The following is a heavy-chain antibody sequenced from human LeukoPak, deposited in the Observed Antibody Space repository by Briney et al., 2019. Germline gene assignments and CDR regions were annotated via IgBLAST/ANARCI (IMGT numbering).Heavy chain of an antibody. Sequence: SETLSLTCAVYGGSFSGYYWSWIRQPPGKGLEWIGEINHSGSTNYNPSLKSRVTISVDTSKNQFSLKLSSVTAADTAVYYCARPGTMTKFDPWGQGTLVTVSS. CDR2: INHSGST. CDR3: ARPGTMTKFDP. V-gene: IGHV4-34*01. CDR1: GGSFSGYY. J-gene: IGHJ5*02. D-gene: IGHD3-22*01.